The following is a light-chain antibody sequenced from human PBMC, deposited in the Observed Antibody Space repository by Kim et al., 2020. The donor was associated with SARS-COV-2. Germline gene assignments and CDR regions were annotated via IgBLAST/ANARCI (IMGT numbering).Light chain of an antibody. CDR3: QHYYSYPWT. V-gene: IGKV1-8*01. Sequence: ASTGDRVTIPCRASEAITNYLAWYQQKPGKAPKLLIYAASTLQSGVPSRFSGSGSGTDFTLTISCLQSEDYANYYCQHYYSYPWTFGQGTKVDIK. J-gene: IGKJ1*01. CDR2: AAS. CDR1: EAITNY.